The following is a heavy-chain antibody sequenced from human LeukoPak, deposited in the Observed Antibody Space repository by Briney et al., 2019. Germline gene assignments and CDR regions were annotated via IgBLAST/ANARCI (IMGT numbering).Heavy chain of an antibody. J-gene: IGHJ4*02. V-gene: IGHV4-59*08. CDR2: IYYSGST. D-gene: IGHD3-22*01. CDR3: ARHAGSYYTYNFDY. Sequence: SETLSLTCTVSGGSISSYYWSWIRQPPGKGLEWIGYIYYSGSTNYNPSLKSRVTISVDTSKNQFSLKLSSVTAADTAAYYCARHAGSYYTYNFDYWGQGTLVTVSS. CDR1: GGSISSYY.